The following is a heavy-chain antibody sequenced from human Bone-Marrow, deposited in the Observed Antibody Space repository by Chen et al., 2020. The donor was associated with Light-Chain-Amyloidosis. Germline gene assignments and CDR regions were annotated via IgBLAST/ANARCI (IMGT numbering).Heavy chain of an antibody. CDR2: IYPDDSDA. J-gene: IGHJ4*02. CDR3: ARRRDGYNFDY. Sequence: EVQLEQSGLEVKKPGESLKISCKGSGYTFPNYWIGWVRQMPGKGLEWMGVIYPDDSDAIYSPSFEGQVTISADKSITTAYLQWRSLKASDTAMYYCARRRDGYNFDYWGQGTLVTVSS. CDR1: GYTFPNYW. D-gene: IGHD5-12*01. V-gene: IGHV5-51*01.